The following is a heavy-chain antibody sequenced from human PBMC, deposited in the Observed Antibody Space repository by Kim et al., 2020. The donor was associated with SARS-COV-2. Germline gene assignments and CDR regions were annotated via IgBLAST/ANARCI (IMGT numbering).Heavy chain of an antibody. D-gene: IGHD1-26*01. CDR3: ARDGLVGATRGYFDY. CDR2: INPSGGST. Sequence: ASVKVSCKASGYTFTSYYMHWVRQAPGQGLEWMGIINPSGGSTSYAQKFQGRVTMTRDTSTSTVYMELSSLRSEDTAVYYCARDGLVGATRGYFDYWGQGTLVTVSS. V-gene: IGHV1-46*01. CDR1: GYTFTSYY. J-gene: IGHJ4*02.